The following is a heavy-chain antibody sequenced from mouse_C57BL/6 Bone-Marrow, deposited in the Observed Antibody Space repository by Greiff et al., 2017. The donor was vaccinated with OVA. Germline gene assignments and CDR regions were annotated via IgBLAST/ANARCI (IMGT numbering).Heavy chain of an antibody. V-gene: IGHV1-18*01. J-gene: IGHJ2*01. CDR1: GYTFTDYN. D-gene: IGHD1-1*01. Sequence: EVQLQESGPELVKPGASVKIPCKASGYTFTDYNMDWVKQSHGKSLEWIGDINPNNGGTIYNQKFKGKATLTVDKSSSTAYMELRSLTSEDTAVYYSARLFITTVVAHFDYWGQGTTLTVSS. CDR2: INPNNGGT. CDR3: ARLFITTVVAHFDY.